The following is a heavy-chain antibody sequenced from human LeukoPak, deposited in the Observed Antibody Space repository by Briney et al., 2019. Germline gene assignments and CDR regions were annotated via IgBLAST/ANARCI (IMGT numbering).Heavy chain of an antibody. CDR2: IYYSGST. Sequence: KASETLSLTCTVSGGSISSSSYYWGWIRQPPGKGLEWIGSIYYSGSTYYNPSLKSRVTISVDTSKNQFSLKLSSVTAADTAVYYCAAVGGYQLLYYYMDVWGKGTTVTVSS. J-gene: IGHJ6*03. CDR1: GGSISSSSYY. V-gene: IGHV4-39*07. D-gene: IGHD2-2*01. CDR3: AAVGGYQLLYYYMDV.